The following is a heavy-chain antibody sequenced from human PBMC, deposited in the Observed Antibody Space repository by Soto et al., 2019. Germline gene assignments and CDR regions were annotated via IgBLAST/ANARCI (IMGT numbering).Heavy chain of an antibody. V-gene: IGHV4-39*01. CDR2: ISYTGST. CDR1: GGSISSSSYY. Sequence: SETLSLTCAVSGGSISSSSYYWGWIRQPPGKGLEWIGGISYTGSTYYNPSLKSRVTISVDTSKNQFSLKLISVTAADTAVYYCARHLVAAAGTYWGQGTLVTVSS. CDR3: ARHLVAAAGTY. J-gene: IGHJ4*02. D-gene: IGHD6-13*01.